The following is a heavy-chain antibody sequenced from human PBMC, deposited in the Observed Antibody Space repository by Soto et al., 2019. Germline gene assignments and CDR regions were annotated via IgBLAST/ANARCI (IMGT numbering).Heavy chain of an antibody. D-gene: IGHD2-21*02. J-gene: IGHJ4*02. V-gene: IGHV1-69*06. CDR1: GGTFSNYA. Sequence: VQSGAEVKKPGSSVKVSCKASGGTFSNYAISWVRQAPGQGIEWMGGIIPIFGTANYAQKFQGRVTITADKSTSTAYMELSSLRSEDTAVYYCARGVYCGGDCYSHFDYWGQGTLVTVSS. CDR3: ARGVYCGGDCYSHFDY. CDR2: IIPIFGTA.